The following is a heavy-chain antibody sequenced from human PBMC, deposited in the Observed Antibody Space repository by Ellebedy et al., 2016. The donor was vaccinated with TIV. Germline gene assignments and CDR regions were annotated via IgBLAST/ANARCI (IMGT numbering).Heavy chain of an antibody. CDR3: ASDGPAYYFDS. CDR2: TYYRSRWSN. D-gene: IGHD2-15*01. Sequence: MPSETLSLTCAISGDSVSSNSAAWNWIGQSPSRGLEWLGRTYYRSRWSNDYAVSVRGRITVNPDTSKNQFSLQLNFMTPEDTAVYYCASDGPAYYFDSWGQGTQVTVSS. J-gene: IGHJ4*02. CDR1: GDSVSSNSAA. V-gene: IGHV6-1*01.